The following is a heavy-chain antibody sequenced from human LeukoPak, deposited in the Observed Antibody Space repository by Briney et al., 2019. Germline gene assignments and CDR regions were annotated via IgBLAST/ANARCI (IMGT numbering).Heavy chain of an antibody. J-gene: IGHJ6*03. Sequence: GRSLRPSCAASGFTFDDYAMHWVRQAPGKGLEWVSGISWNSGSIGYADSVKGRFTISRDNAKNSLYPQMNSLRAEDTALYYCAKVRLRYHYYYMDVWGKGTTVTVSS. V-gene: IGHV3-9*01. CDR2: ISWNSGSI. CDR3: AKVRLRYHYYYMDV. D-gene: IGHD3-9*01. CDR1: GFTFDDYA.